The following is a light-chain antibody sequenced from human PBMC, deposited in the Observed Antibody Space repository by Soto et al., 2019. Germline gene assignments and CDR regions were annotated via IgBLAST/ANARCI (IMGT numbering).Light chain of an antibody. CDR2: GAS. Sequence: EIVLTQSPGTLSLSPGERATLSCRASQSVSNSYLAWYQHKPGQAPRLLIYGASSRATGIPDRFSGSGSGTDFTLTISRLEPEDFAVYYCQQYDTSPLTFGGGTKVEIK. CDR1: QSVSNSY. CDR3: QQYDTSPLT. V-gene: IGKV3-20*01. J-gene: IGKJ4*01.